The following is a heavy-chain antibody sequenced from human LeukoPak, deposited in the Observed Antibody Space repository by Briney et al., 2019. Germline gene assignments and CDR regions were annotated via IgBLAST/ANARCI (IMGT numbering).Heavy chain of an antibody. D-gene: IGHD1-26*01. V-gene: IGHV4-59*01. J-gene: IGHJ6*03. Sequence: PSETLSLTCTVSGGSISNYFWSWIRQPPGKGLEWIGYIYFTGRTNYNPSLKSRVTTSIDTSENQFPLQLTSVTAADTAVYYCARAVGSVGSLLGYYYYYMDVWGRGTTVTVSS. CDR3: ARAVGSVGSLLGYYYYYMDV. CDR1: GGSISNYF. CDR2: IYFTGRT.